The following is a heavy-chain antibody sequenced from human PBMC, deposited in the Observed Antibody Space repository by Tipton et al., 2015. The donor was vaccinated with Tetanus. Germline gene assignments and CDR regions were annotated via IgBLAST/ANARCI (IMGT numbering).Heavy chain of an antibody. V-gene: IGHV1-46*03. CDR1: GYTFTSYY. CDR2: INPSGGST. Sequence: QSGAEVKKPGASVKVSCKASGYTFTSYYMHWVRQAPGQGLEWMGIINPSGGSTSYAQKFQGRVTMTRDTSTSTAYMELSSLRSEDTAVYYCARDVPMYPMPNWFDPWGQGTLVTVSS. D-gene: IGHD2-2*01. CDR3: ARDVPMYPMPNWFDP. J-gene: IGHJ5*02.